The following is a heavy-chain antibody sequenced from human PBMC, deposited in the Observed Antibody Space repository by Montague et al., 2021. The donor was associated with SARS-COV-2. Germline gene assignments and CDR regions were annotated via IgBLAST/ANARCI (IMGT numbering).Heavy chain of an antibody. CDR3: VRDPAPSGSGTFYDY. Sequence: SETLSLTCTVSGDSASHDFWTWIRQPPGKGLEWIGYVYYSRSSSXNPSLRGRVSIAVDTSKNQFSLRLSTVTAADTAIYYCVRDPAPSGSGTFYDYWGQGTLVAVSS. V-gene: IGHV4-59*02. CDR2: VYYSRSS. D-gene: IGHD1-26*01. CDR1: GDSASHDF. J-gene: IGHJ4*02.